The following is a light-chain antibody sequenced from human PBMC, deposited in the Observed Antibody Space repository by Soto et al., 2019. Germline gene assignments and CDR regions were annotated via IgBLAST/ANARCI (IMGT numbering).Light chain of an antibody. Sequence: SYELTQPPSVSVAPGQTASITCGGNNVGSKSLHWYQQKPGQAPVLVVFDDSDRPSGIPERFSGSNSGNTATLTISSVVAGDEADYYCQVFDTGTDHVVFGGGTKVTVL. CDR2: DDS. J-gene: IGLJ3*02. V-gene: IGLV3-21*02. CDR3: QVFDTGTDHVV. CDR1: NVGSKS.